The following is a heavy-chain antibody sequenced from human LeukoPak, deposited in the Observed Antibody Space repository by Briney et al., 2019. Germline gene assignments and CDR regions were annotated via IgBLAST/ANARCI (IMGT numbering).Heavy chain of an antibody. Sequence: GGSLRLSCEASGFTFSSYWMGWVRQAPGKGLEWVANIKQDASDKNYVDSVRGRFTISRDNAKNSVYLQMSSLGADDTAVYYCARDHGGALDYWGQGSLVTVSS. V-gene: IGHV3-7*01. CDR2: IKQDASDK. J-gene: IGHJ4*02. D-gene: IGHD3-16*01. CDR1: GFTFSSYW. CDR3: ARDHGGALDY.